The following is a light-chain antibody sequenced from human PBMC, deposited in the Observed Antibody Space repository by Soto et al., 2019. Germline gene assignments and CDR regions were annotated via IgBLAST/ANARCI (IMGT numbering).Light chain of an antibody. Sequence: DIQMTQSPSILSASVRDRVTITCRASQSISTWLARYQQKPGKAPNLLIYDASTLESGVPSRFSGSGSGTEFTLTISSLHPDDFATYFCQQYYTDRYSFGQGTKLDI. V-gene: IGKV1-5*01. CDR1: QSISTW. J-gene: IGKJ2*01. CDR2: DAS. CDR3: QQYYTDRYS.